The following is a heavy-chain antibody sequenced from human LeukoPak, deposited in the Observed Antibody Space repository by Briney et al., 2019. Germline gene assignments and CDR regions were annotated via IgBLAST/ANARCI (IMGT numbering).Heavy chain of an antibody. V-gene: IGHV1-69*13. CDR2: IIPIFGTA. J-gene: IGHJ4*02. D-gene: IGHD3-22*01. CDR1: GGTFSSYA. CDR3: ASYGYDSSGYGDY. Sequence: SVKVSCKASGGTFSSYAISWVRQAPGQGLEWMGGIIPIFGTANYAQKFQGRVTITADESTSTAYMELSSLRSEDTAVHYCASYGYDSSGYGDYWGQGTLVTVSS.